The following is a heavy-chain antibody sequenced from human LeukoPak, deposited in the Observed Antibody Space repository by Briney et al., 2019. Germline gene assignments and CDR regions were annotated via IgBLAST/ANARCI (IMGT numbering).Heavy chain of an antibody. D-gene: IGHD3-10*01. CDR1: GFTFSSYG. V-gene: IGHV3-30*18. Sequence: RPGGSLRLSCAASGFTFSSYGMHWVRQAPGKGLEWVAVISYDGSNKYYADSVKGRFTISRDNSKNTLYLQMNSLRAEDTAVYYCAKDEGPLYYGPDYWGQGTLVTVSS. CDR2: ISYDGSNK. J-gene: IGHJ4*02. CDR3: AKDEGPLYYGPDY.